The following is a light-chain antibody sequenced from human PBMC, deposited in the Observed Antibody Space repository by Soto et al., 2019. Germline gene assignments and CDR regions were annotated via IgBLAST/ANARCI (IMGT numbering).Light chain of an antibody. Sequence: AIQMTQSPSSLSAYVGDRITITCRASQGIRNELGWYQQTPGKAPKLLIYAASSLQSGVPSRFRGTGSGTDFTLTIISLPPEDFATYYCLQDYNYPSTFGQGTKVEIK. J-gene: IGKJ1*01. V-gene: IGKV1-6*01. CDR2: AAS. CDR1: QGIRNE. CDR3: LQDYNYPST.